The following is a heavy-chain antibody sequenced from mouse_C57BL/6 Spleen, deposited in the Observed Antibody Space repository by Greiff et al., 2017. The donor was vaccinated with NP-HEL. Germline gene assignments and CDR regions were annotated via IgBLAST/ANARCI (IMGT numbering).Heavy chain of an antibody. CDR2: INPYNGGT. Sequence: EVQLQQSGPVLVKPGASVKMSCKASGYTFTDYYMNWVKQSHGKSLEWIGVINPYNGGTSYSQKFKGKASLTVDKSSSTAYMELNSLTSEDSAVYYCARDSSGYIDYWGQGTTLTVSS. J-gene: IGHJ2*01. CDR1: GYTFTDYY. CDR3: ARDSSGYIDY. V-gene: IGHV1-19*01. D-gene: IGHD3-2*02.